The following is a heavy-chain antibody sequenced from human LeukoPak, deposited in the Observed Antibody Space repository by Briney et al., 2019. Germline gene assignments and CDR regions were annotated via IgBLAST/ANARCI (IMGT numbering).Heavy chain of an antibody. CDR2: IYYSGST. D-gene: IGHD6-19*01. V-gene: IGHV4-31*03. J-gene: IGHJ4*02. Sequence: SQTLSLTCTVSGGSISSGGYYWSWIRQHPGKGLEWIGYIYYSGSTYYNPSLRSRVTLSVDTSKNQFSLKPSSVTAADTAVYFCATGSSGWSDYWGQGTLVTVSS. CDR3: ATGSSGWSDY. CDR1: GGSISSGGYY.